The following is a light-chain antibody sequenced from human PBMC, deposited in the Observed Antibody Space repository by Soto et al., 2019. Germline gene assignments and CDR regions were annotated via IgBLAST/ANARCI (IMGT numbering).Light chain of an antibody. CDR3: SSFTSTTTLGV. Sequence: QPVLTQPASVSGSPGQSLTISCTGTSSDVGAYKFVSWYQQHPGKAPKLIIYDVSNRPSGVSNRFSGSKSGNTASLTISGLQXEDEADYYCSSFTSTTTLGVFGTGTKLTVL. V-gene: IGLV2-14*03. CDR1: SSDVGAYKF. J-gene: IGLJ1*01. CDR2: DVS.